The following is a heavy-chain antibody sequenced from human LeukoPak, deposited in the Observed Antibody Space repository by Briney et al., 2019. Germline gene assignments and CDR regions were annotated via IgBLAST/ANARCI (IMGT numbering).Heavy chain of an antibody. Sequence: GGSLRLSCAASGFTFNNYAMSWVRQAPGKGLEWVANIKQDGSEKYYVDSVKGRFTISRDNAKNSLYLQMNSLRGEDTAVYYCVRRYFDLWGQGTLVTVSS. CDR3: VRRYFDL. V-gene: IGHV3-7*01. D-gene: IGHD2-15*01. J-gene: IGHJ4*02. CDR1: GFTFNNYA. CDR2: IKQDGSEK.